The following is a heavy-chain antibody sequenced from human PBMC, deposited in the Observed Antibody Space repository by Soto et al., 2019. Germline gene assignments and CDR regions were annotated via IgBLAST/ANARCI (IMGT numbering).Heavy chain of an antibody. CDR3: AHSYDQRWQQLVAFLGYVDY. D-gene: IGHD6-13*01. J-gene: IGHJ4*02. V-gene: IGHV2-5*02. CDR1: GFSLSTSGVG. Sequence: SGPTLVKPTQTLTLTCTFSGFSLSTSGVGVGWIRQPPGKALEWLALIYWDDDKRYSPSLKSRLTITKDTSKNQVVLKMTNMDPVDTATYYCAHSYDQRWQQLVAFLGYVDYWGQGTLVTVSS. CDR2: IYWDDDK.